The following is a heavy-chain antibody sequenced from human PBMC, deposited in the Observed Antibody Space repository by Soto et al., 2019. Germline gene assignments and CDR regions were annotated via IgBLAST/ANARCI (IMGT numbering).Heavy chain of an antibody. CDR3: AREGVDRIGSSSWVTWFGP. V-gene: IGHV4-61*01. Sequence: PSETLSLTCTVSGGSVSSGSYYWSWIRQPPGKGLEWIGYIYYSGSTNYNPSLKSRVTISVDTSKNQSSLKLSSVTAADTAVYYCAREGVDRIGSSSWVTWFGPWGQGTVVTVSS. D-gene: IGHD6-13*01. CDR2: IYYSGST. CDR1: GGSVSSGSYY. J-gene: IGHJ5*02.